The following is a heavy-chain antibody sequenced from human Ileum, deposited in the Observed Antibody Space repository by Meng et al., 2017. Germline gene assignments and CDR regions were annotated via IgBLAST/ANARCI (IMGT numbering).Heavy chain of an antibody. CDR2: INHSGST. CDR1: GGSLSGYY. V-gene: IGHV4-34*01. Sequence: QVQLQQWGAGLCEPSETLSRTCAVYGGSLSGYYWSWVRQPPGKGLEWIGEINHSGSTNYNPSLKSRVTISVDTSKNQFSLKLSSVTAADTAVYYCARGGPWFDPWGQGTLVTVSS. J-gene: IGHJ5*02. CDR3: ARGGPWFDP.